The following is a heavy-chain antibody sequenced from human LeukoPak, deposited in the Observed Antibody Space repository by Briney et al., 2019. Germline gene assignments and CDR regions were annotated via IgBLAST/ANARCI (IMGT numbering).Heavy chain of an antibody. V-gene: IGHV3-23*01. CDR1: GFTFSSYA. D-gene: IGHD2-21*02. J-gene: IGHJ4*02. Sequence: QSGGSLRLSCAASGFTFSSYAMSWVRQAPGKGLDWVSSISVSGGGTYYADSVRGRFTISRDNSKNTLYLHMNSLRAEDTAVYYCVKDWRDESNCGGDCLQYWGQGTLVTVSS. CDR3: VKDWRDESNCGGDCLQY. CDR2: ISVSGGGT.